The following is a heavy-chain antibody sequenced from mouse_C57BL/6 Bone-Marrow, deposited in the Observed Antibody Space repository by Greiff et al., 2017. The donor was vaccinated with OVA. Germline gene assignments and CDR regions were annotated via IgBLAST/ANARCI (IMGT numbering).Heavy chain of an antibody. D-gene: IGHD2-5*01. Sequence: LVESGGGLVQPGGSMKLSCAASGFTFSDAWMDWVRQSPEQGLEWVAEIRNKANNHATYYAESVKGRFTISRDDSKSSVDLQMNSLRAEDTGIYYCTGDDYSTPWFAYWGQGTLVTVSA. CDR1: GFTFSDAW. CDR2: IRNKANNHAT. CDR3: TGDDYSTPWFAY. V-gene: IGHV6-6*01. J-gene: IGHJ3*01.